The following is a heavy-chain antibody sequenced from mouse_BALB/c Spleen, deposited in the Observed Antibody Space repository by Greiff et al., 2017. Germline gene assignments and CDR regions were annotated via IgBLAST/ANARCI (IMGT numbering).Heavy chain of an antibody. D-gene: IGHD2-4*01. CDR1: GYTFTDYN. CDR2: IYPYNGGT. Sequence: VQLQQSGPELVKPGASVKISCKASGYTFTDYNMHWVKQSHGKSLEWIGYIYPYNGGTGYNQKFKSKATLTVDNSSSTAYMELRSLTSEDSAVYYCARLSYYDYDPDYFDYWGQGTTLTVSS. J-gene: IGHJ2*01. CDR3: ARLSYYDYDPDYFDY. V-gene: IGHV1S29*02.